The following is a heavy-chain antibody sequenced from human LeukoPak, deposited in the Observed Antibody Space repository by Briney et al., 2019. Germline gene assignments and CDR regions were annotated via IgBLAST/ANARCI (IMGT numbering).Heavy chain of an antibody. V-gene: IGHV3-30*02. D-gene: IGHD5-12*01. Sequence: PGGSLRLSCAASGFTFSNYGMHWVRQAPGKGLEGVAFVRYDVNNKYYADSVKGRFAISRDNTKNTLYRHMNSLRAEDTAVYYCARDRVDIVAPRFDYWGQGTLVTVSS. CDR2: VRYDVNNK. CDR3: ARDRVDIVAPRFDY. CDR1: GFTFSNYG. J-gene: IGHJ4*02.